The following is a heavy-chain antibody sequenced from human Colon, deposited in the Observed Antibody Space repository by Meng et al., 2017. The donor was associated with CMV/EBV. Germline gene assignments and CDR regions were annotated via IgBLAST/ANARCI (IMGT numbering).Heavy chain of an antibody. V-gene: IGHV3-48*04. CDR2: ISGSGSSV. CDR1: GFTFSNYS. Sequence: GESLKISCAASGFTFSNYSMNWVRQAPGKGLEWVSYISGSGSSVQYADSVKGRFTISRDNAKNSLFLQMNSLRAEDTAVYYCARGSQVLLDYWGQGTLVTVSS. J-gene: IGHJ4*02. CDR3: ARGSQVLLDY.